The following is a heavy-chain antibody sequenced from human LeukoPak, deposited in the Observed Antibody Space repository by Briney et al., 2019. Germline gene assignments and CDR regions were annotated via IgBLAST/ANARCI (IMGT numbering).Heavy chain of an antibody. J-gene: IGHJ4*02. CDR2: INSDRSST. Sequence: TGGSLRLSCAASGFTFSSNWMHWVRQAPGKGLVWVSRINSDRSSTNYADSVRGRFTISRDNAKNTLYLQMNSLRAEDTAVYYCANYGSGYFYYWGQGTLVTVSS. V-gene: IGHV3-74*01. CDR1: GFTFSSNW. CDR3: ANYGSGYFYY. D-gene: IGHD3-3*01.